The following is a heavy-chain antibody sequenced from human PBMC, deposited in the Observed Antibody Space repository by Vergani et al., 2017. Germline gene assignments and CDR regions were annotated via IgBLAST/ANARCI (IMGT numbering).Heavy chain of an antibody. Sequence: QVQLQESGPGLVKPSETLSLTCTVSGGSISSYYWSWIRQPPGKGLEWIGYIYYSGSTNYNPSLKSRVTISVDTSKNQFSLKLSSVTAADTAVYYCARVVAARHYYYYYMDVWGKGTTVTVSS. CDR3: ARVVAARHYYYYYMDV. J-gene: IGHJ6*03. D-gene: IGHD6-6*01. CDR1: GGSISSYY. CDR2: IYYSGST. V-gene: IGHV4-59*01.